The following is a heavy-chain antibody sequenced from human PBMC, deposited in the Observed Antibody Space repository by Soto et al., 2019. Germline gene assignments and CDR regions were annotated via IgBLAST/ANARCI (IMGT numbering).Heavy chain of an antibody. J-gene: IGHJ5*02. Sequence: SETLSLTCTVSGGSISSYYWSWIRQPPGKGLEWIGYIYYSGSTNYNPSLKSRVTISVDTSKNQFSLKLSSVTAADTAVYYCARGKDITIFGVAMYNWFDPWGQGTLVTVSS. D-gene: IGHD3-3*01. CDR2: IYYSGST. CDR1: GGSISSYY. CDR3: ARGKDITIFGVAMYNWFDP. V-gene: IGHV4-59*01.